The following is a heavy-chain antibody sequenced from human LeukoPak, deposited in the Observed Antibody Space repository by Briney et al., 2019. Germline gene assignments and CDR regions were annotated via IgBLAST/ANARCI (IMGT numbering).Heavy chain of an antibody. V-gene: IGHV1-46*01. J-gene: IGHJ6*02. CDR1: GYTFTSYY. D-gene: IGHD2-15*01. Sequence: ASVKVSCKASGYTFTSYYMHWVRQAPGQGLEWMGIINPSGGSTSCAQKFQGRVTMTRDTSTSTVYMELSSLRSEDTAVYYCARCGDLYCSGGSCYPPYYYYYYGMDVWGQGTTVTVSS. CDR2: INPSGGST. CDR3: ARCGDLYCSGGSCYPPYYYYYYGMDV.